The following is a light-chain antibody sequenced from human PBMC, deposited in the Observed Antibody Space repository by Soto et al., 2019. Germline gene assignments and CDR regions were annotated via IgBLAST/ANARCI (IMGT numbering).Light chain of an antibody. CDR3: QQRSNWPLLT. V-gene: IGKV3-11*01. CDR1: QSVSSY. J-gene: IGKJ1*01. Sequence: EIVLTQSPAPLSLSPGERATLSCRASQSVSSYLAWYQQKPGQAPRLLIYDASNRATGIPARFSGSGSGTDFTLTISSFEPEAFAVYYCQQRSNWPLLTFGQGPKVDIK. CDR2: DAS.